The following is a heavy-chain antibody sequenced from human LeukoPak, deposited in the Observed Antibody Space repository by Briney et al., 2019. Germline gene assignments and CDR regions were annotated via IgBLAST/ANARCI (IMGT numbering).Heavy chain of an antibody. Sequence: GGSLRLSCAASGFTFGSYAMTWARQAPGKGLEWVSAISGSGGSTYYADSVKGRFTISRDNSKNTLYLQMNSLRAEDTAVYYCAKDGGGYYSSSFDYWGQGTLVTVSS. CDR3: AKDGGGYYSSSFDY. V-gene: IGHV3-23*01. D-gene: IGHD6-13*01. CDR2: ISGSGGST. CDR1: GFTFGSYA. J-gene: IGHJ4*02.